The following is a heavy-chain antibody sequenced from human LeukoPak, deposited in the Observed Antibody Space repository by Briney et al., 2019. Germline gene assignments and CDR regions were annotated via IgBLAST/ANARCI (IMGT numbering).Heavy chain of an antibody. CDR2: INWNGGST. V-gene: IGHV3-20*01. Sequence: GSLRLSCAASGFTFSSYGMSWVRQAPGKGLEWVSGINWNGGSTGYADSVKGRFTISRDNAKNSLYLQMNSLRAEDTALYHCARDSYISYSRSWPTNWFDPWGQGTLVTVSS. CDR3: ARDSYISYSRSWPTNWFDP. CDR1: GFTFSSYG. D-gene: IGHD6-13*01. J-gene: IGHJ5*02.